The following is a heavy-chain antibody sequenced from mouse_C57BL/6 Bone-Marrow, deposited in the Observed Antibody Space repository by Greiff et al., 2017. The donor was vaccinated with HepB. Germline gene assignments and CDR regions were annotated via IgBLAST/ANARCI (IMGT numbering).Heavy chain of an antibody. CDR2: IDPNSGGT. V-gene: IGHV1-72*01. Sequence: VQLQQPGAELVKPGASVKLSCKASGYTFTSYWMHWVKQRPGRGLEWIGRIDPNSGGTKYNEKFKSKATLTVDKPASTAYMQLSSLTSEDSAVYYCALITTVVATGFDYWGQGTTLTVSS. CDR1: GYTFTSYW. D-gene: IGHD1-1*01. CDR3: ALITTVVATGFDY. J-gene: IGHJ2*01.